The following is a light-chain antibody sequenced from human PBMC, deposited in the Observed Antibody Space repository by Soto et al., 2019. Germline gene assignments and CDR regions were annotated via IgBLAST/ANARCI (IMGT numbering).Light chain of an antibody. V-gene: IGKV1-5*01. J-gene: IGKJ1*01. CDR2: DAS. Sequence: DIEMTQYPSTLSGSVGDRVTITWGASQSISHCLAWYQKKPGKVPRLLIYDASNLGSGVPSRFRGSGSGTDFTITISGMKTDDFTTYYCQQYTSYSRAFGQGTKVDIK. CDR3: QQYTSYSRA. CDR1: QSISHC.